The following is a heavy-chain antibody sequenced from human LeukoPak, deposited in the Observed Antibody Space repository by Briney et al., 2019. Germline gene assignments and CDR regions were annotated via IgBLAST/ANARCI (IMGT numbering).Heavy chain of an antibody. CDR1: GYTFTSYG. D-gene: IGHD1-26*01. CDR3: ARDLRIVGATSLFDY. CDR2: IIPILGIA. Sequence: ASVKVSCKASGYTFTSYGISWVRRAPGQGLEWMGRIIPILGIANYAQKFQGRVTITADKSTSTAYMELSSLRSEDTAVYYCARDLRIVGATSLFDYWGQGTLVTVSS. V-gene: IGHV1-69*04. J-gene: IGHJ4*02.